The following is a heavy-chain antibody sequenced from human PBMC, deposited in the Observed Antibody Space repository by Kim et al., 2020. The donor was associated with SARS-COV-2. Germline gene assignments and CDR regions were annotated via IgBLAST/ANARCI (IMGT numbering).Heavy chain of an antibody. CDR2: GGKT. J-gene: IGHJ4*02. D-gene: IGHD6-6*01. Sequence: GGKTYYADSVKGRFTVSRDSSKNTMYLQMNNLRVEDTAVYYCATHSSSGYWGQGTLVTVSS. V-gene: IGHV3-53*01. CDR3: ATHSSSGY.